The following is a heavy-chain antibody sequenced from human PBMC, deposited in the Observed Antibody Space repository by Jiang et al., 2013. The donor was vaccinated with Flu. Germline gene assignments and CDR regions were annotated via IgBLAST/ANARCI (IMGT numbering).Heavy chain of an antibody. J-gene: IGHJ4*02. CDR1: GFIFSDSS. CDR3: ARDVDTPLVRSFDY. V-gene: IGHV3-48*02. CDR2: ISSSSRTI. D-gene: IGHD5-18*01. Sequence: RLSCAASGFIFSDSSMNWVRQAPGKGLEWVAYISSSSRTIYYADSVEGRFTVSRDNDEDSLYLQMNSLRNEDTAVYYCARDVDTPLVRSFDYWGQGTLVTVSS.